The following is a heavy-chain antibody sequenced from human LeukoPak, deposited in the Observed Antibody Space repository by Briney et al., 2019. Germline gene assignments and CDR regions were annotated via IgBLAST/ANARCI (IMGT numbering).Heavy chain of an antibody. CDR3: ANYQLERTTNWFDP. Sequence: ASVKVSCKASGYTFTSYGISWVRQAPGQGLEWMGWISSYNGNTNYAQKLQGRVTMTTDTSTSAAYMELGSLRSDDTAVYYCANYQLERTTNWFDPWGQGTLVTVSS. D-gene: IGHD1-1*01. J-gene: IGHJ5*02. CDR1: GYTFTSYG. CDR2: ISSYNGNT. V-gene: IGHV1-18*01.